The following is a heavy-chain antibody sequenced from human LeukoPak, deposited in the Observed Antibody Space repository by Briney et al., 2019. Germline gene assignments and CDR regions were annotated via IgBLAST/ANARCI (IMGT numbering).Heavy chain of an antibody. CDR3: TKDPGFFQGDSEDWFDP. J-gene: IGHJ5*02. Sequence: PGGSLRLSCAASGFTFIHNAMNWVRQAPGKGLEWVSGISGNGISTYYADSVKGRFTISRDNSKNTLYLQMNSLRAEDTAIYYCTKDPGFFQGDSEDWFDPWGQGTLVTVPS. V-gene: IGHV3-23*01. CDR1: GFTFIHNA. D-gene: IGHD2-15*01. CDR2: ISGNGIST.